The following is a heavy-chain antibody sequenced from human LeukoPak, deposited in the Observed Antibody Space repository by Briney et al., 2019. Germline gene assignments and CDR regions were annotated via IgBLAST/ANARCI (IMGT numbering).Heavy chain of an antibody. Sequence: GASVKVSCKASGYTFTSYDINWVRQAPGQGLEWMGGIIPIFGTANYAQKFQGRVTITADKSTSTAYMELSSLRSEDTAVYYCAAAAGEVGLLWFGELTPWWFDPWGQGTLVTVSS. V-gene: IGHV1-69*06. CDR3: AAAAGEVGLLWFGELTPWWFDP. CDR2: IIPIFGTA. J-gene: IGHJ5*02. D-gene: IGHD3-10*01. CDR1: GYTFTSYD.